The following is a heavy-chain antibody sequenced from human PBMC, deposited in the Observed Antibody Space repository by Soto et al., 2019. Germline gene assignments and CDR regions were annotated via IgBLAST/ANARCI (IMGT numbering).Heavy chain of an antibody. CDR2: IYHSGST. J-gene: IGHJ5*02. D-gene: IGHD5-18*01. Sequence: PSETLSLTCAVSGGSISSGGYSWSWIRQPPGKGLEWIGYIYHSGSTYYNPSLKSRVTISVDRSKNHFSLKLSSVTAADTAVYYCARSGYSYGPVGLPTYNWFDPWGQGTLVTVSS. V-gene: IGHV4-30-2*02. CDR1: GGSISSGGYS. CDR3: ARSGYSYGPVGLPTYNWFDP.